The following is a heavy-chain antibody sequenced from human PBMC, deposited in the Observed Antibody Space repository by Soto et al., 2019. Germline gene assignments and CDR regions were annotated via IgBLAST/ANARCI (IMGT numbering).Heavy chain of an antibody. CDR3: ARDNIVGGMELFDY. J-gene: IGHJ4*02. D-gene: IGHD1-26*01. V-gene: IGHV6-1*01. CDR1: GDSVSSNSAA. Sequence: SQTLSLTCAISGDSVSSNSAAWHWFRQSPSRGLEWLGRTYYRARWYNDYAISVKSRITINPDKTKNQFSLQVNSVTPEDTAVYYCARDNIVGGMELFDYWGQGTLVTVSS. CDR2: TYYRARWYN.